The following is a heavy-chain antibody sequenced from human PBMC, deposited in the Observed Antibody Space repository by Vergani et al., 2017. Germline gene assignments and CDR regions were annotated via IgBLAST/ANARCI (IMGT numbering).Heavy chain of an antibody. D-gene: IGHD2-15*01. J-gene: IGHJ6*02. CDR1: GFTFSSYA. CDR2: ISGSGGST. CDR3: ARDRTSPLNCSGGSCYLPYYYGMDV. Sequence: EVQLLESGGGLVQPGGSLRLSCAASGFTFSSYAMSWVRQAPGKGLEWVSAISGSGGSTYYADSVKGRFTISRDNSKNTLYLQMNSLRAEDTAVYYCARDRTSPLNCSGGSCYLPYYYGMDVWGQGTTVTVSS. V-gene: IGHV3-23*01.